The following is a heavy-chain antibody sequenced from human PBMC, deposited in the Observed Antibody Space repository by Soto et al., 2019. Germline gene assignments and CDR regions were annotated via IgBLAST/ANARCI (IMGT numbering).Heavy chain of an antibody. D-gene: IGHD6-13*01. CDR2: TYYRSKWCN. V-gene: IGHV6-1*01. Sequence: SQTLSLTCAISGDSVSSNSAAWNWIRQSPSRGLEWLGRTYYRSKWCNDYAVSVKSRITINPDTSENQFSLQLNSVTPEDTAVYYCARVAGKQQLVELDVWGQGTTVTVSS. CDR1: GDSVSSNSAA. CDR3: ARVAGKQQLVELDV. J-gene: IGHJ6*02.